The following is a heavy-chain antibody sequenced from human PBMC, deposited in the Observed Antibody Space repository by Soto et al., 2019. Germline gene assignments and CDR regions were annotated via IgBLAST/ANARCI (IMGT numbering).Heavy chain of an antibody. CDR2: IIPIFGTA. Sequence: ASVKVSCKASGGTFSSYAISWVRQAPGQGLEWMGGIIPIFGTANYAQKFQGRVTITADESTSTAYMELSSLRSEDTAVYYCARVWGGTYRNTVTGDPPYGMDVWGQGTTVTVSS. D-gene: IGHD4-4*01. J-gene: IGHJ6*02. V-gene: IGHV1-69*13. CDR1: GGTFSSYA. CDR3: ARVWGGTYRNTVTGDPPYGMDV.